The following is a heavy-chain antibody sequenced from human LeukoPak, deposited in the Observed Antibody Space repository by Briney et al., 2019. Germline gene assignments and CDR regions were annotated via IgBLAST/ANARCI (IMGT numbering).Heavy chain of an antibody. Sequence: SETLSLTCAVYGGSFSGYYWSWIRQPPGKGLEWIGEINHSGSTNYNPSLKSRVTISVDTSKNQFSLKLSSVTAADTAVYHCARAAYGDYGRVSFDIWGQGTMVTVSS. V-gene: IGHV4-34*01. J-gene: IGHJ3*02. D-gene: IGHD4-17*01. CDR2: INHSGST. CDR1: GGSFSGYY. CDR3: ARAAYGDYGRVSFDI.